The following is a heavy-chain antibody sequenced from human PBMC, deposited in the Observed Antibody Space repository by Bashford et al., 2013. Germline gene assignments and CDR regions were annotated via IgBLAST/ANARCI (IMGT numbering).Heavy chain of an antibody. CDR3: ARTRFRSGSYYDNWFDP. D-gene: IGHD3-10*01. CDR2: IFSNDEK. V-gene: IGHV2-26*01. Sequence: SGPTLVKPTQTLTLTCTFSGFSLTSSGVGVGWIRQPPGKALEWLAHIFSNDEKSYSTSLKSRLTISKDTSKSQVVLTMTNMDPVDTATYYCARTRFRSGSYYDNWFDPGAREPWSPSPQ. CDR1: GFSLTSSGVG. J-gene: IGHJ5*02.